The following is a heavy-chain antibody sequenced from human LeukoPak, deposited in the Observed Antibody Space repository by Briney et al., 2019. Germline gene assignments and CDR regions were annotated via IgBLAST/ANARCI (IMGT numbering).Heavy chain of an antibody. CDR2: INPNSGGT. CDR1: GYTFTGYY. J-gene: IGHJ4*02. V-gene: IGHV1-2*02. Sequence: GASVKVSCKASGYTFTGYYMHWVRQAPGQGLEWMGWINPNSGGTNYAQKFQGRVTMTRDTSISTAYMELSRLRSDDTAVYYCARNDYVWGSFDYWGQETLVTVSS. CDR3: ARNDYVWGSFDY. D-gene: IGHD3-16*01.